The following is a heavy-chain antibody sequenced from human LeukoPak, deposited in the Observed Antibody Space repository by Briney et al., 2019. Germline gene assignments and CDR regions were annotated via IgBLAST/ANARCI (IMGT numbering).Heavy chain of an antibody. CDR3: ARQEGGWYDY. CDR2: IYYSGST. J-gene: IGHJ4*02. Sequence: PSETLSLTCAVYGGSFSGYYWSWIRQPPGKGLEWIGYIYYSGSTNYNPSLKSRVTISVDTSKNQFSLKLSSVTAADTAVYYCARQEGGWYDYWGQGTLVTVSS. V-gene: IGHV4-59*08. CDR1: GGSFSGYY. D-gene: IGHD6-19*01.